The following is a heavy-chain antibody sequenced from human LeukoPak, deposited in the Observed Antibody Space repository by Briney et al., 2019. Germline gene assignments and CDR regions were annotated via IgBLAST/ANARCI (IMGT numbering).Heavy chain of an antibody. V-gene: IGHV3-33*06. Sequence: GGSLRLSCAASGFTLSSFGMHWVRQAPGKGLDWVAVIWSDSSYIYYADSVKGRFTISRDNSKNTLYLQMNSLRAEDTAVYYCEKKVPDTAATGTGLESWGQGSLVTVSP. CDR3: EKKVPDTAATGTGLES. CDR2: IWSDSSYI. J-gene: IGHJ4*02. D-gene: IGHD6-13*01. CDR1: GFTLSSFG.